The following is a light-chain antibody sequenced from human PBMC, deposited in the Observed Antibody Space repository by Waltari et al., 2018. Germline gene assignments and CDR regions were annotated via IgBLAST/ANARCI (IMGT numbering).Light chain of an antibody. CDR2: KVS. V-gene: IGKV2-30*01. CDR1: QSLVYSDGNTS. CDR3: MQGTHWT. Sequence: VVMTQSPLSLPVTLGQPASISCRSSQSLVYSDGNTSLNWFQQRPGQSPRRLIYKVSNRDSGVPDRFSGSGSGTDFTLKISRVEAEDVGVYYCMQGTHWTFGQGTKVEIK. J-gene: IGKJ1*01.